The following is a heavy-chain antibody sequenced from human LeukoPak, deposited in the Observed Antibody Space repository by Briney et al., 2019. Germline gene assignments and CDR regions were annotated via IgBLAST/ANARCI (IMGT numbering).Heavy chain of an antibody. Sequence: SETLSLTCAVYGGSFSGYYWSWIRQPPGKGLEWIGEINHSGSTNYNPSLKSRVTISVDTSKNQFSLKLSSVTAADTAVYYCAREKIGYSGKGFDPWGQGTLATVSS. CDR2: INHSGST. V-gene: IGHV4-34*01. CDR3: AREKIGYSGKGFDP. D-gene: IGHD5-12*01. CDR1: GGSFSGYY. J-gene: IGHJ5*02.